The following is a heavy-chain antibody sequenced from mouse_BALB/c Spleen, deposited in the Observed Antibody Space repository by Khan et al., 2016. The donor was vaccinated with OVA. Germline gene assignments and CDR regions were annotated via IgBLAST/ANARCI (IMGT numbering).Heavy chain of an antibody. J-gene: IGHJ2*01. CDR2: ISNGGGST. V-gene: IGHV5-12-2*01. CDR1: GFTFSSYT. CDR3: ARHYYGSSYIDY. D-gene: IGHD1-1*01. Sequence: DVKLVESGGGLVQPGGSLKLSCAASGFTFSSYTMSWVRQTPEKRLEWVAYISNGGGSTYYPDTVKGRSTISRDNAKNTLYLQMSSLKSEDTAMYYCARHYYGSSYIDYWCPGTTLTVSS.